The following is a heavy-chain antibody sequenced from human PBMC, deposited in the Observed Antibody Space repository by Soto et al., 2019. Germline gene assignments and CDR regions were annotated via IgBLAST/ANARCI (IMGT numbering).Heavy chain of an antibody. Sequence: PGGSLRLSCAASGFTFSSYGMHWVRQAPGKGLEWVAVIWYDGSNKYYADSVKGRFTISRDNSKNTLYLQMNSLRAEDTAVYYCARDLRVIVLVPATMAFDYYYYGMDVWGQGTTVTVSS. V-gene: IGHV3-33*01. CDR1: GFTFSSYG. CDR3: ARDLRVIVLVPATMAFDYYYYGMDV. D-gene: IGHD2-2*01. J-gene: IGHJ6*02. CDR2: IWYDGSNK.